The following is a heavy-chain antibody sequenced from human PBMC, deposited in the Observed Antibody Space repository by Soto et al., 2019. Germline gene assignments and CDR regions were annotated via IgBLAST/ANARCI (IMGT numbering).Heavy chain of an antibody. D-gene: IGHD3-3*02. CDR3: PKAEPIRSDAFDL. V-gene: IGHV3-43*01. J-gene: IGHJ3*01. Sequence: PGGSLRLSCAASGFTFDDYTMHWVRQAPGKGLEWVSLISWDGGSTYYADSVKGRFTISRDNSKNSLYLQMNSLRTEDTALYYCPKAEPIRSDAFDLGAEGKM. CDR2: ISWDGGST. CDR1: GFTFDDYT.